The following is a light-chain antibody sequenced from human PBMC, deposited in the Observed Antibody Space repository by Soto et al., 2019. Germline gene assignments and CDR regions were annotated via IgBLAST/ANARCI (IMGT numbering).Light chain of an antibody. CDR3: SSYTGRTTWV. V-gene: IGLV2-23*01. CDR1: TRGVGSFNL. Sequence: QSALTQPASVSGSPGQSVTISCTGPTRGVGSFNLVSWYQQHPGKAPKLIIFKGSKGPSGVSHRFSASRSGDTASLTISGLQAEDEADYYCSSYTGRTTWVFGGGTQLTVL. CDR2: KGS. J-gene: IGLJ3*02.